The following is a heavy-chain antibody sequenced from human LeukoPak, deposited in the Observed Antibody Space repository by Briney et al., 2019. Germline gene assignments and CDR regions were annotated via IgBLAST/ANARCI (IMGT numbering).Heavy chain of an antibody. J-gene: IGHJ6*03. D-gene: IGHD3-10*01. CDR3: AKAAYYGSGKYYYYMDV. CDR2: IRYDGSNK. V-gene: IGHV3-30*02. Sequence: GGSLRLSFAASGFTFSSYGMHWVRQAPGKGLEWVAFIRYDGSNKYYADSVKGRFTISRDNSKNTLYLQMNSLRAEDTAAYYCAKAAYYGSGKYYYYMDVWGKGTTVTISS. CDR1: GFTFSSYG.